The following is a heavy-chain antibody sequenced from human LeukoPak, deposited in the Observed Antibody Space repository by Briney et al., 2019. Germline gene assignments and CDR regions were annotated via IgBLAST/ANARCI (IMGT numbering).Heavy chain of an antibody. V-gene: IGHV3-33*01. CDR1: GFTFSSYG. D-gene: IGHD1-14*01. CDR3: AREPYRRAPNYYYYGMDV. CDR2: IWYDGSNK. J-gene: IGHJ6*02. Sequence: GRSLRLSCAASGFTFSSYGMHWVRQAPGKGLEWVAVIWYDGSNKYYADSVKGRFTISRDNSKNTLYLQMNSLRAEDTAVYYCAREPYRRAPNYYYYGMDVWGQGTTVAVSS.